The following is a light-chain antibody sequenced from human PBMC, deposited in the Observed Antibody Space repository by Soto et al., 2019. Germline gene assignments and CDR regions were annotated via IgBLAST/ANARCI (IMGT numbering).Light chain of an antibody. CDR2: GVS. Sequence: EVVMTQSPATLSVSPGERAILSCRASRSVNNSYLAWYQQKPGQAPRLLIYGVSTRATDTPASFSGSGSGTEFTLMISSLQSEDFAVYYCQQYENWPITFGQGTRLEIK. V-gene: IGKV3-15*01. J-gene: IGKJ5*01. CDR3: QQYENWPIT. CDR1: RSVNNSY.